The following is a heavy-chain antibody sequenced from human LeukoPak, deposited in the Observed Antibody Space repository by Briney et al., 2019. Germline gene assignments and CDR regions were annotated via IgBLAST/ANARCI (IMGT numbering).Heavy chain of an antibody. CDR3: ASGYCSSNSCYPNWFDP. CDR2: IYYSGST. D-gene: IGHD2-2*01. Sequence: PSETLSITCTVSGGSISSSSYYWGWIRQPPGKGLEWIGSIYYSGSTYYNPSLKSRVTISVDTSKNQFSLKLSSVTAADTAVYYCASGYCSSNSCYPNWFDPWGQGTPVTVSS. J-gene: IGHJ5*02. V-gene: IGHV4-39*01. CDR1: GGSISSSSYY.